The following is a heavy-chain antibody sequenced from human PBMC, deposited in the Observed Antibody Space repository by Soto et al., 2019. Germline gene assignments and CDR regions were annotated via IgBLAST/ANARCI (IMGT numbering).Heavy chain of an antibody. Sequence: QVQLVQSGAEVKKPGASVKVSCKASGYTFTSYDINWVRQATGQGLERMGWMNPDSGNTRYAQKFQGRVTMTRNTSISTAYMELSSLRSEDTAVYYFARATDGNFLHWFDPWGHRTLVTVSS. CDR2: MNPDSGNT. V-gene: IGHV1-8*01. CDR1: GYTFTSYD. D-gene: IGHD4-17*01. J-gene: IGHJ5*02. CDR3: ARATDGNFLHWFDP.